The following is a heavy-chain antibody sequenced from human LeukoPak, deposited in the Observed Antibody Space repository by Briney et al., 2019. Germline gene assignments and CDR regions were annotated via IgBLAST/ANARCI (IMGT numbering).Heavy chain of an antibody. CDR1: GFTVSSNY. J-gene: IGHJ3*02. D-gene: IGHD2-21*01. CDR2: IYSGGST. CDR3: VRGGSVVGDDAFDI. V-gene: IGHV3-53*01. Sequence: GGSLRLSCAASGFTVSSNYMSWARQAPGKGLEWVSVIYSGGSTYYADSVKGRFTISRDNSKNTLYLQMNSLRAEDTAVYYCVRGGSVVGDDAFDIWGQGTMVTVSS.